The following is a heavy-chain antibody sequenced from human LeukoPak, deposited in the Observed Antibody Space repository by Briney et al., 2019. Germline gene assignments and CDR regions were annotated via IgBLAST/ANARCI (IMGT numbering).Heavy chain of an antibody. CDR1: GYTFTSYD. CDR2: MNPNSGNT. V-gene: IGHV1-8*01. D-gene: IGHD6-6*01. CDR3: ARGVRAARTYYYYMDV. J-gene: IGHJ6*03. Sequence: GASVKVSCKASGYTFTSYDISWVRQATGQGLEWMGWMNPNSGNTGYAQKFQGRVTMTRNTSISTAYMELSSLGSEDTAVYYCARGVRAARTYYYYMDVWGKGTTVTVSS.